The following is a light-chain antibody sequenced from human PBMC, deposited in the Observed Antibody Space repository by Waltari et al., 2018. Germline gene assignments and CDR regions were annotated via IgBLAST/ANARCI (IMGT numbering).Light chain of an antibody. Sequence: QSALTQPASVSGSPGQSITISCTGTRSDVGRYDYVSWYQQHPDNAPKLMIYNVFKRPSGVSDRFSGSKSGNTASLTISGLQAEDDGDYYCCSYAGSRIYVFGTGTKVTVL. CDR1: RSDVGRYDY. CDR2: NVF. J-gene: IGLJ1*01. V-gene: IGLV2-23*02. CDR3: CSYAGSRIYV.